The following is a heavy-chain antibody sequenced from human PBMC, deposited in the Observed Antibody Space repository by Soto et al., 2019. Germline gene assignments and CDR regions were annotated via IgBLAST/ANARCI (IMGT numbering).Heavy chain of an antibody. V-gene: IGHV1-2*02. CDR2: INPHTGDT. CDR1: GYTLTDYY. D-gene: IGHD6-25*01. Sequence: QVHLVQSGAEVKKPGASVTVSCKTSGYTLTDYYMHWVRQAPGQGLEWMAWINPHTGDTGIAERFQGTVTMTRDPSTNTAHMGLTSLTSDDTAIYYCAREGGAAPGARREWYLDLWGRGSLVTVSS. J-gene: IGHJ2*01. CDR3: AREGGAAPGARREWYLDL.